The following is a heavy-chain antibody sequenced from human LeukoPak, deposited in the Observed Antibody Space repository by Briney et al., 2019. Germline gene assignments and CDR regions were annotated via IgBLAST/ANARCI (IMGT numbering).Heavy chain of an antibody. CDR1: GDSISNYY. V-gene: IGHV4-59*01. Sequence: SETLSLTCTVSGDSISNYYWNWIRQPPGKGLEWIGYIYYSGNTNYNPSLKSRVTISVDTSENQFSLKLTSVTAADTAVYYCARHDSSGYTYFYYWGQGTLVTVSS. D-gene: IGHD3-22*01. J-gene: IGHJ4*02. CDR2: IYYSGNT. CDR3: ARHDSSGYTYFYY.